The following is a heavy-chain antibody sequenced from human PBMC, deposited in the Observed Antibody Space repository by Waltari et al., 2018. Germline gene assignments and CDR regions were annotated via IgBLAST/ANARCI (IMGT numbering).Heavy chain of an antibody. V-gene: IGHV1-8*01. J-gene: IGHJ4*02. CDR3: ARVPVTNDYDY. CDR2: MNPDRGYT. CDR1: GYTFTSYD. D-gene: IGHD4-17*01. Sequence: QVQLVQSGAEVKKPGASVKVSCKASGYTFTSYDINWVRQATGQGLEWMGGMNPDRGYTGDARKFQGRVTMTRNTSISTAYMELSSLRSEDTAVYYCARVPVTNDYDYWGQGTLVTVSS.